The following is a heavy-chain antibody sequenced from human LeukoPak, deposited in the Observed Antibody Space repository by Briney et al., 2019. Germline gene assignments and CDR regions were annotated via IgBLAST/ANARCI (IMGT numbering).Heavy chain of an antibody. D-gene: IGHD3-22*01. CDR1: GYIFISYW. J-gene: IGHJ3*02. V-gene: IGHV5-51*01. CDR2: IYPGDSDT. Sequence: NPGASLQISCQCSGYIFISYWIGWVRQLPGKGLEWMGIIYPGDSDTRYRPSFQSEVTISADKSISNAYLQWSSLKASDTAMYYWARRTGPDSSGYYYIDAFDIWGQGTMVTVSS. CDR3: ARRTGPDSSGYYYIDAFDI.